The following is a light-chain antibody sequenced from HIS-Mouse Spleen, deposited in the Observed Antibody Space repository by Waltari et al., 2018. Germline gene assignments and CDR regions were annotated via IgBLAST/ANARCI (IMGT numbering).Light chain of an antibody. V-gene: IGLV3-10*01. Sequence: SYELTQPPSVSVSPGQTARITCSGDALPKKYAYWYQQKSGQAPVLVIYEDSKRPSGIPERCSGCSSGTMATLIISGAQVEDEAGYYCYSTDSSGNHRVFGGGTKLTVL. CDR1: ALPKKY. CDR3: YSTDSSGNHRV. J-gene: IGLJ2*01. CDR2: EDS.